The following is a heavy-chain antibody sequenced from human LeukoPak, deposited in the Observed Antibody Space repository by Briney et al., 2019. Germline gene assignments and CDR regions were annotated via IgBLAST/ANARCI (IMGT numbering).Heavy chain of an antibody. J-gene: IGHJ3*02. V-gene: IGHV4-30-2*01. Sequence: PSETLSLTCTVSGGSISSGGYYWSWIRQPPGKGLEWIGYIYHSGSTYYNPSLKSRVTISVDKSKNQFSLKLSSVTAADTAVYYCARDHRLLTGYYMGGALDAFDIWGQGTMVTVSS. CDR3: ARDHRLLTGYYMGGALDAFDI. D-gene: IGHD3-9*01. CDR1: GGSISSGGYY. CDR2: IYHSGST.